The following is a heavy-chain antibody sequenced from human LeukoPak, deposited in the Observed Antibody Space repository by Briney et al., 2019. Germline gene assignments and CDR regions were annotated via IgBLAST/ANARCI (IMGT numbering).Heavy chain of an antibody. J-gene: IGHJ4*02. CDR1: GGSISSYY. CDR2: IYYSGST. V-gene: IGHV4-59*01. D-gene: IGHD4-17*01. Sequence: PSETLSLTCTVSGGSISSYYWSWIRQPPGKGLEWIGYIYYSGSTNYNPSLKSRVTISVDTSKNQFSLKLSSVTAADTAVYYCARSGGYDYGDYRDVYYFDYWGQGTLVTVSS. CDR3: ARSGGYDYGDYRDVYYFDY.